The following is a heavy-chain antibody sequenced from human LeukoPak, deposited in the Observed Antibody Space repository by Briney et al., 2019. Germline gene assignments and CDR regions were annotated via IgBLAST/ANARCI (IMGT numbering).Heavy chain of an antibody. D-gene: IGHD1-1*01. CDR3: AREDTKEDKWNDNFPVPEKYYFDY. J-gene: IGHJ4*02. CDR2: IKQDGSEK. Sequence: GGSLRLSCAASVVSFRKYWMRWVRQAPGKGLEWVANIKQDGSEKYYVDSVRGRFTISRDNAKNSLYLQMNSLRAEDTAVYLCAREDTKEDKWNDNFPVPEKYYFDYWGQGTLVTVSS. V-gene: IGHV3-7*01. CDR1: VVSFRKYW.